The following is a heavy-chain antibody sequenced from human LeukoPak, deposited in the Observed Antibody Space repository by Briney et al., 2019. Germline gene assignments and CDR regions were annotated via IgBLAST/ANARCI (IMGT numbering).Heavy chain of an antibody. Sequence: GGSLRLSCAASGFTFSSYAMSRVRQAPGKGLEWVSAISGSGGSTYYADSVKGRFTISRDNSKNTLYLQMNSLRAEDTAVYYCAKAGGSGSYYVYDYWGQGTLVTVSS. CDR3: AKAGGSGSYYVYDY. V-gene: IGHV3-23*01. D-gene: IGHD3-10*01. J-gene: IGHJ4*02. CDR2: ISGSGGST. CDR1: GFTFSSYA.